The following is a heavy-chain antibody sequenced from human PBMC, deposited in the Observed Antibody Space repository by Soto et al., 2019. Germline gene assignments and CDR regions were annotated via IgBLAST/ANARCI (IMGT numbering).Heavy chain of an antibody. CDR3: ARTLYDIGTGYYNMPHFDY. CDR1: GYTFTSYG. D-gene: IGHD3-9*01. Sequence: GASVKVSCKASGYTFTSYGISWVRQAPGQGLEWMGWISAYNGNTNYAQKLQGRVTMTTDTSTSTAYMELRSLRSDDTAVYYCARTLYDIGTGYYNMPHFDYWGQGTLVTVSS. V-gene: IGHV1-18*01. CDR2: ISAYNGNT. J-gene: IGHJ4*02.